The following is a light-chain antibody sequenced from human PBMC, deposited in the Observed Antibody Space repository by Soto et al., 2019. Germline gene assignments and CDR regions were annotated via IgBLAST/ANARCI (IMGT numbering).Light chain of an antibody. Sequence: QTVVTQPPSVSGAPGQRVTISCTGSSSNIGAGYDVHWYQQLPGTAPKLLIYGNSNRPSGVPDRFSGSKSGTSASLAITGLLAEDEADYYCQSYDSSLSGSVLGGGTKLTVL. CDR1: SSNIGAGYD. CDR3: QSYDSSLSGSV. CDR2: GNS. J-gene: IGLJ2*01. V-gene: IGLV1-40*01.